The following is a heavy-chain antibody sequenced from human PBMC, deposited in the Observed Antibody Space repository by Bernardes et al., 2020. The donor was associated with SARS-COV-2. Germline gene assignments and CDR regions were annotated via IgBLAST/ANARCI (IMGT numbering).Heavy chain of an antibody. J-gene: IGHJ6*02. Sequence: GSLRLSCAASGFTFSSYSMNWVRQAPGKGLEWVSSISSSSSYIYYADSVKGRFTISRDNAKNSLYLQMNSLRAEDTAVYYCARDEVAGTLNYYYYGMDVWGQGTTVTVSS. CDR1: GFTFSSYS. V-gene: IGHV3-21*01. D-gene: IGHD6-19*01. CDR2: ISSSSSYI. CDR3: ARDEVAGTLNYYYYGMDV.